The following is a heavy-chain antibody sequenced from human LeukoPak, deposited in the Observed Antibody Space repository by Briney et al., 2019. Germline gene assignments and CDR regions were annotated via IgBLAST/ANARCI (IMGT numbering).Heavy chain of an antibody. CDR1: GGTFSSYA. D-gene: IGHD2-2*01. J-gene: IGHJ4*02. Sequence: SVKVSCKASGGTFSSYAISWVRQAPGQGLEWMGGIIPIFGTANYAQKFQGRVTITADKSTSTAYMELSSLRSDDTAVYYCARDLGYCSSTSCPWGYWGQGTLVTVSS. V-gene: IGHV1-69*06. CDR3: ARDLGYCSSTSCPWGY. CDR2: IIPIFGTA.